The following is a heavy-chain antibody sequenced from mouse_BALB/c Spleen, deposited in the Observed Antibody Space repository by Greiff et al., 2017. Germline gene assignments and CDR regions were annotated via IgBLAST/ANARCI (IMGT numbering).Heavy chain of an antibody. V-gene: IGHV5-6-5*01. CDR1: GFTFSSYA. CDR3: ARGWNWDPPYAMDY. CDR2: ISSGGST. D-gene: IGHD4-1*01. Sequence: DVKLVESGGGLVKPGGSLKLSCAASGFTFSSYAMSWVRQTPEKRLEWVASISSGGSTYYPDSVKGRFTISRDNARNILYLQMSSLRSEDTAMYYCARGWNWDPPYAMDYWGQGTSVTVSS. J-gene: IGHJ4*01.